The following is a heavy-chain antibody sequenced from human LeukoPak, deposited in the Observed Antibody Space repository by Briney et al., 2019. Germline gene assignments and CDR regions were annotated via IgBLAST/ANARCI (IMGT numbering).Heavy chain of an antibody. J-gene: IGHJ4*02. V-gene: IGHV3-15*01. CDR1: GFTFSSYA. Sequence: GSLRLSCSASGFTFSSYAMHWVRQAPGKGLEWVGRIKSKTDGGTTDYAAPVKGRFTISRDDSKNTLYLQMNSLKTEDTAVYYCTTGITMVRGVIHLIDYWGQGTLVTVSS. CDR2: IKSKTDGGTT. D-gene: IGHD3-10*01. CDR3: TTGITMVRGVIHLIDY.